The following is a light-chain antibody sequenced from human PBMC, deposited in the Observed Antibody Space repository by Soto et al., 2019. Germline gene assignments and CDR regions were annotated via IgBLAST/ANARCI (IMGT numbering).Light chain of an antibody. CDR3: QQYGSSPLT. CDR1: QSVSSSF. Sequence: EIVLTQSPGTLSLSPGERATRSCRASQSVSSSFLAWYQHRPGQAPRLLIYGASSSATGIPDRFSGSGSGTDFTLTISRLEPEYLAGYYCQQYGSSPLTCGGGTKVEIK. V-gene: IGKV3-20*01. J-gene: IGKJ4*01. CDR2: GAS.